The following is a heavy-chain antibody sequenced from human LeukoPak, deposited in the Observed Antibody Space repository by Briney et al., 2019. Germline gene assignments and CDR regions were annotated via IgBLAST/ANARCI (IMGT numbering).Heavy chain of an antibody. V-gene: IGHV3-23*01. Sequence: GGSLRLSCAAPGISFRNYAMSWVRQAPARGPEWVSSPRGNDETFYADSVKGRFTLSRDDSRNTVYLQLNNLRVEDTAIYYCARASWVSDPDAVRWGQGTQVTVSS. J-gene: IGHJ4*02. D-gene: IGHD3-10*01. CDR1: GISFRNYA. CDR2: PRGNDET. CDR3: ARASWVSDPDAVR.